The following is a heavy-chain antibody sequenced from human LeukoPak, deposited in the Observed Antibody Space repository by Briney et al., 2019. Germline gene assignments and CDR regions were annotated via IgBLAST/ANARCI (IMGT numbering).Heavy chain of an antibody. CDR2: IYYSGST. V-gene: IGHV4-59*01. CDR1: GGSISSYY. D-gene: IGHD3-22*01. Sequence: PSETLPLTCTVSGGSISSYYWSWIRQPPGKGLEWIGYIYYSGSTNYNPSLKSRVTISVDTSKNQFSLKLSSVTAADTAVYYCARAPHYYDSSGYYWDYWGQGTLVTVSS. CDR3: ARAPHYYDSSGYYWDY. J-gene: IGHJ4*02.